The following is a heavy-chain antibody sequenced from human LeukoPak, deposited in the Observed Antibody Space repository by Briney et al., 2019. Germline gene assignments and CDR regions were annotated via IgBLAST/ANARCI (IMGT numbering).Heavy chain of an antibody. CDR3: ARHAYDSSGYPCYYMDV. CDR2: IYTSGST. J-gene: IGHJ6*03. D-gene: IGHD3-22*01. V-gene: IGHV4-4*09. CDR1: GGSISSYY. Sequence: SETLSLTCTVSGGSISSYYWSWIRQPPGKGLEWIGYIYTSGSTNYNPSLKSRVTISVDTSKNQFSLKLSSVTAADTAVYDCARHAYDSSGYPCYYMDVWGKGTTVTVSS.